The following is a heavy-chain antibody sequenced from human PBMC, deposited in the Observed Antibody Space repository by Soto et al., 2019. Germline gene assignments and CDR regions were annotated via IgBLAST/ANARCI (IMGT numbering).Heavy chain of an antibody. CDR1: GYTFTNYV. D-gene: IGHD2-8*02. Sequence: ASVKVSCKASGYTFTNYVMHWVRQAPGQRLEWMGWINTGTGNTIYSQKFQGRVTITTDTSANTAYMELSSLRSEDTAVYYCAKGYCTGNTCYFDYWGQGTLVTV. CDR3: AKGYCTGNTCYFDY. CDR2: INTGTGNT. V-gene: IGHV1-3*04. J-gene: IGHJ4*02.